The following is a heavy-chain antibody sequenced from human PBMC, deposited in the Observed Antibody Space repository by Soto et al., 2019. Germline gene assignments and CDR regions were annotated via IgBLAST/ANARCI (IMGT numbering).Heavy chain of an antibody. V-gene: IGHV3-74*01. D-gene: IGHD3-3*01. J-gene: IGHJ6*02. CDR3: ARGFRDLEWLLSPYYYYGMDV. CDR1: GFTFSSYW. CDR2: INSDGSST. Sequence: EVQLVESGGGLVQPGGSLRLSCAASGFTFSSYWMHWVRQAPGKGLVWVSRINSDGSSTSYADSVKGRFTISRDNAKNTLYRQMNSLRAEDTAVYYCARGFRDLEWLLSPYYYYGMDVWGQGTTVTVSS.